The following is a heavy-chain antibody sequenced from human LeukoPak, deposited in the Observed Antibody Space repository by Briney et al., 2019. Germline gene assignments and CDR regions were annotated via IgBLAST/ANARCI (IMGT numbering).Heavy chain of an antibody. V-gene: IGHV4-30-2*01. CDR1: GGSISSGGYY. D-gene: IGHD6-6*01. CDR2: IYHSGST. Sequence: PSQTLSLTCTVSGGSISSGGYYWSWIRQPPGKGLEWIGYIYHSGSTYYNPSLKSRVTISVDRSKNQFSLKLSSVTAADTAVYYCAREGLAARPGYWGQGTLVTVSS. J-gene: IGHJ4*02. CDR3: AREGLAARPGY.